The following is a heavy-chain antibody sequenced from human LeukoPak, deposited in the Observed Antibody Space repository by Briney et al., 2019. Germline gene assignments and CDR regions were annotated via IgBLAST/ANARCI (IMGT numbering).Heavy chain of an antibody. CDR1: GFTFSSYD. CDR2: IYSGGSI. J-gene: IGHJ4*02. D-gene: IGHD2-15*01. Sequence: PGGSLRLSCAASGFTFSSYDMIWVPQAPGKGLDWVSVIYSGGSIYYADSVTGRFTISRDNSKNTLYLQMNSLRAEDTAVYYCARGGNRGGSIDYWGQGTLVTVSS. V-gene: IGHV3-53*01. CDR3: ARGGNRGGSIDY.